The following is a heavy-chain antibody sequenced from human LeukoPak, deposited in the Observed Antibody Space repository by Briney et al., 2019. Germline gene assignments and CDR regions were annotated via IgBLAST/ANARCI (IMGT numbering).Heavy chain of an antibody. Sequence: SETLSLTCAVYGGSFSGYYWSWIRQPPGKGLEWIGEINHSGSTNYNPSLKSRVTISVDTSKNQFSLKLSSVTAADTAVYYCARVRLFYGSGKLYYYGKDVWGQGTTVTVSS. V-gene: IGHV4-34*01. CDR3: ARVRLFYGSGKLYYYGKDV. J-gene: IGHJ6*02. CDR2: INHSGST. D-gene: IGHD3-10*01. CDR1: GGSFSGYY.